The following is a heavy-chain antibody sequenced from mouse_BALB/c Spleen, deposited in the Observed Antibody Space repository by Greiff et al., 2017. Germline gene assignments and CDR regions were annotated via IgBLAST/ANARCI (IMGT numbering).Heavy chain of an antibody. V-gene: IGHV1-7*01. CDR1: GYTFTSYW. Sequence: QVQLQQSGAELAKPGASVKMSCKASGYTFTSYWMHWVKQRPGQGLEWIGYINPSTGYTEYNQKFKDKATLTADKSSSTAYMQLSSLTSEDSAVYYCAREGYYYGSRGYAMDYWGQGTSVTVSS. CDR3: AREGYYYGSRGYAMDY. CDR2: INPSTGYT. J-gene: IGHJ4*01. D-gene: IGHD1-1*01.